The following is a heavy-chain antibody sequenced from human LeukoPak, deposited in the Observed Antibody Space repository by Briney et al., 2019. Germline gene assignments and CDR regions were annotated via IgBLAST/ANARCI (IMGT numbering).Heavy chain of an antibody. CDR2: IYHSGST. D-gene: IGHD2-21*02. CDR3: ARVPIVVVTPYFDY. Sequence: SETLSLTCAVSGGSISSSNWWSWVRQPPGEGLEWIGEIYHSGSTNYNPSLKSRVTISVDKSKNQFSLKLSSVTAADTAVYYCARVPIVVVTPYFDYWGQGTLVTVSS. J-gene: IGHJ4*02. V-gene: IGHV4-4*02. CDR1: GGSISSSNW.